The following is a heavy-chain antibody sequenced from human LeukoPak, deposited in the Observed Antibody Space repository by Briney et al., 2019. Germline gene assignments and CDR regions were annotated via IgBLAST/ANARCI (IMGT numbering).Heavy chain of an antibody. J-gene: IGHJ4*02. V-gene: IGHV3-15*01. CDR3: TSDPRIGRYFDY. D-gene: IGHD1-26*01. Sequence: GGSLRLSCAASGFTFNNAWMNWVRQVPGKGLEWVGRVKSKSAGGTTDYAAPVKGRFTISRDDSENMLYLQMNSLKGEDTAVYYCTSDPRIGRYFDYWGQGTLVTVSS. CDR2: VKSKSAGGTT. CDR1: GFTFNNAW.